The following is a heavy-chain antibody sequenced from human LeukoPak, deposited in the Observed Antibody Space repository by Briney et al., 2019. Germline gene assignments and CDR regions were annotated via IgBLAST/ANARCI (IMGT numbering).Heavy chain of an antibody. CDR3: AARPRMPPRFDN. Sequence: GGSLRLSCAGSGFAFSSYPMSWVRQAPGKGLQWVSAISNGGGSAYYADSVKGRFTISRDNSKSTLYLQMNSLRAEDTAIYYCAARPRMPPRFDNWGQGTLVTVSS. J-gene: IGHJ4*02. CDR1: GFAFSSYP. V-gene: IGHV3-23*01. D-gene: IGHD1-14*01. CDR2: ISNGGGSA.